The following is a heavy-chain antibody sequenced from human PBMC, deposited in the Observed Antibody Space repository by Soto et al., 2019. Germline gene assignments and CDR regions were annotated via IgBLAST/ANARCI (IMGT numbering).Heavy chain of an antibody. CDR2: ISGTGGST. V-gene: IGHV3-23*01. CDR1: GFTFNNYA. J-gene: IGHJ4*02. Sequence: GGSLGLSCAASGFTFNNYAMNWVRQAPGKGLEWVATISGTGGSTYYADSVKGRFTISRDNSKNTLYLQMNSLRVEDTAVYYCAKDRLGGNFDYWGQGTQVTVSS. CDR3: AKDRLGGNFDY.